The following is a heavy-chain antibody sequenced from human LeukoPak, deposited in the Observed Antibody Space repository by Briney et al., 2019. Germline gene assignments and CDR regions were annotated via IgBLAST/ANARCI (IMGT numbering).Heavy chain of an antibody. CDR3: ARDPYSGTYGDYYYYYMDV. J-gene: IGHJ6*03. D-gene: IGHD1-26*01. Sequence: GGSLRLSCAASGFTSSSYNMNWVRQAPGKELEWVSSITSTSSYIYYADSVKGRFTISRDNAKNSLYLQMNSLRAEDTAVYYCARDPYSGTYGDYYYYYMDVWGKGTTVTISS. V-gene: IGHV3-21*01. CDR2: ITSTSSYI. CDR1: GFTSSSYN.